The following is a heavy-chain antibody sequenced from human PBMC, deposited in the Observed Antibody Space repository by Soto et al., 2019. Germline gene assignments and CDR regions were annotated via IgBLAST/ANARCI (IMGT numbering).Heavy chain of an antibody. CDR1: GFTFSSYA. J-gene: IGHJ1*01. CDR2: ISGSGGST. Sequence: GESLKISCAASGFTFSSYAMSWVRQAPGKGLEWVSAISGSGGSTYYADSVKGRFTISRDNSKNTLYLQMNSLRAEDTAVYYCAKDYGDYVFWGQGTLVTVSS. CDR3: AKDYGDYVF. D-gene: IGHD4-17*01. V-gene: IGHV3-23*01.